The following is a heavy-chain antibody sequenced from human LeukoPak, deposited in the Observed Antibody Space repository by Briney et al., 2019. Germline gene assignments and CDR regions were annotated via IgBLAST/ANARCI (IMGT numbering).Heavy chain of an antibody. D-gene: IGHD6-13*01. CDR3: ARVKIAAAGTIDAFDI. CDR2: INTNTGNP. V-gene: IGHV7-4-1*02. Sequence: GASVKVSCKASGFTFITYAMNWVRQAPGQGLEWMGWINTNTGNPTYAQGFTGGFVFSLDTSVSTEYLQISRLKAEDTAVYYCARVKIAAAGTIDAFDIWGQGTMVTVSS. J-gene: IGHJ3*02. CDR1: GFTFITYA.